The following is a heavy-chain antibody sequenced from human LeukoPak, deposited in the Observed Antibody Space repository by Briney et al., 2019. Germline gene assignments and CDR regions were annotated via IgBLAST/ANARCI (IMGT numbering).Heavy chain of an antibody. CDR1: GGSISNYY. CDR3: AREFDY. V-gene: IGHV4-4*07. Sequence: SETLSLTCTVSGGSISNYYWTWIRQPAGKGLEWIGRIYTSGSTNYNPSLKSRVTMSVDTSKSQFSLGLRSVTAADTAVYYCAREFDYWGQGTLVTVSS. CDR2: IYTSGST. J-gene: IGHJ4*02.